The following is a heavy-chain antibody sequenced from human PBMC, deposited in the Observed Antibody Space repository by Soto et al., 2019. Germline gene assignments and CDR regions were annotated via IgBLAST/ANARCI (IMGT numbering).Heavy chain of an antibody. CDR2: IYYSGST. J-gene: IGHJ6*02. Sequence: SETLSLTCTVSGGSISSGDYYWSWIRQPPGKGLEWIGYIYYSGSTYYNPSLKSRVTISVDTSKNQFSLKLSSVTAADTAVYYCARDLSGWERDGMDVWGQGTTVTVSS. CDR1: GGSISSGDYY. CDR3: ARDLSGWERDGMDV. D-gene: IGHD1-26*01. V-gene: IGHV4-30-4*01.